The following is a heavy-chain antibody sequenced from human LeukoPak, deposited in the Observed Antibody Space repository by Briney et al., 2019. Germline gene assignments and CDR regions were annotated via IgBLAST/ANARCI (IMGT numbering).Heavy chain of an antibody. Sequence: GGSLRLSCAASGSTFSNYWMHWVRQAPGKGLVWVSRINSDGSSTSYADSVKGRFTISRDNSKNTLYLQMNSLRAEDTAVYYCAKDLVGATTSGYWGQGTLVTVSS. CDR1: GSTFSNYW. V-gene: IGHV3-74*01. D-gene: IGHD1-26*01. J-gene: IGHJ4*02. CDR3: AKDLVGATTSGY. CDR2: INSDGSST.